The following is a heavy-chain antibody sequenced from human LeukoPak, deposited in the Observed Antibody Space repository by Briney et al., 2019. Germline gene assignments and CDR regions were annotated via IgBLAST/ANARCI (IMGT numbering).Heavy chain of an antibody. CDR1: GFTFSSYG. V-gene: IGHV3-30*02. CDR2: IRYDGSNK. Sequence: GGSLRLSCAASGFTFSSYGMHWVRQAPGKGLEWVAFIRYDGSNKYYADSVKSRFTISRDNSKNTLYLQMNSLRAEDTAVYYCAKDPMVRGAIGRYFDYWGQGTLVTVSS. CDR3: AKDPMVRGAIGRYFDY. J-gene: IGHJ4*02. D-gene: IGHD3-10*01.